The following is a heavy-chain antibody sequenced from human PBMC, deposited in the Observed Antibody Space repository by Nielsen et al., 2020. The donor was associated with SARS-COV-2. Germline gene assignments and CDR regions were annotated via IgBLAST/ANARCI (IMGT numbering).Heavy chain of an antibody. J-gene: IGHJ4*02. Sequence: ASVKVSCKASGYTFTGYYMRWVRQAPGQGLEWMGWINPNSGGTNYAQKFQGRVTITRDTSASTAYMELSSLRSEDTAVYYCARDLGSYLFDYWGQGTLVTVSS. CDR2: INPNSGGT. CDR3: ARDLGSYLFDY. V-gene: IGHV1-2*02. D-gene: IGHD1-26*01. CDR1: GYTFTGYY.